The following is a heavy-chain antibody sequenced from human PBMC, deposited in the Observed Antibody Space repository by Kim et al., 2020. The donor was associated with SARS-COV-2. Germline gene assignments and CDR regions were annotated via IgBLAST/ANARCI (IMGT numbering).Heavy chain of an antibody. CDR1: GYTFTSYD. CDR2: MNPNSGNT. CDR3: ARGHLKSIVEVIAPRRYYYCMDV. V-gene: IGHV1-8*01. Sequence: ASVKVSCKASGYTFTSYDINWVRQATGQGLEWMGWMNPNSGNTGYAQKFQGKVTMTRNTSISTAYMEMSRLKSEDTAVYYCARGHLKSIVEVIAPRRYYYCMDVWGKGTTVTVSS. J-gene: IGHJ6*03. D-gene: IGHD2-21*01.